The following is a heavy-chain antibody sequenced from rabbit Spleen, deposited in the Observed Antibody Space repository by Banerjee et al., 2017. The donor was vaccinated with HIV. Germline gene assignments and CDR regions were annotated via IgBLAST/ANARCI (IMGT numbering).Heavy chain of an antibody. J-gene: IGHJ4*01. CDR2: IYTGSGST. CDR1: GFSFNNYHH. Sequence: QSLEESGGDLVKPGASLTLTCTASGFSFNNYHHMCWVRQAPGKGLEWIACIYTGSGSTYYASWAKGRFAVSKTSPTTVTLQMTSLTAADMATYFCARDGSGWGANFNLWGPGTLVTVS. CDR3: ARDGSGWGANFNL. V-gene: IGHV1S40*01. D-gene: IGHD4-1*01.